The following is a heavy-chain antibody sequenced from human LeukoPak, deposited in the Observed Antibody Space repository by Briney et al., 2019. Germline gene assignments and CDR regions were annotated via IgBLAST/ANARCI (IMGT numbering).Heavy chain of an antibody. J-gene: IGHJ3*01. CDR2: ISAYNGNT. D-gene: IGHD3-22*01. CDR1: GYTFTSYG. CDR3: ARDYYDSSGFHLYAYDV. Sequence: ASVKVSCKASGYTFTSYGISWVRQAPGQGLEWMGWISAYNGNTNYAQKLQGRVTMTTDTSTSTAYMELRSLRSDDTAVYYCARDYYDSSGFHLYAYDVWGQGTTVTVSS. V-gene: IGHV1-18*01.